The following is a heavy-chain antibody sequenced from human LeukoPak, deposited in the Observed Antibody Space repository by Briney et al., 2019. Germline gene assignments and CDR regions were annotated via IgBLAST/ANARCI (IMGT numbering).Heavy chain of an antibody. J-gene: IGHJ4*02. Sequence: PSETLSLTCTVSGGSISNYYWSWIRQPPGKELEWIGYIYYSGSTNYNPSLKSRITISVDTSKNQFSLKLSSVTAADTAVYYCARYGGSGSYYSGLDSWGQGTLVTVSS. CDR3: ARYGGSGSYYSGLDS. CDR2: IYYSGST. D-gene: IGHD3-10*01. V-gene: IGHV4-59*01. CDR1: GGSISNYY.